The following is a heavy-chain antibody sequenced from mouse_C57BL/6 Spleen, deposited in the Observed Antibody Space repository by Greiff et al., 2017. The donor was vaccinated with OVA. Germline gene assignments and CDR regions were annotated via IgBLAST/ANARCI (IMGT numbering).Heavy chain of an antibody. D-gene: IGHD1-1*01. CDR1: GYTFTSYW. CDR3: AREGPITTVVATTPYYFDY. V-gene: IGHV1-55*01. CDR2: IYPGSGST. Sequence: VQLQQPGAELVKPGASVKMSCKASGYTFTSYWITWVKQRPGQGLEWIGDIYPGSGSTNYNEQFKSKATLTVDTSSSTAYMQLSSLTSEDSAVYYCAREGPITTVVATTPYYFDYWGQGTTLTVSS. J-gene: IGHJ2*01.